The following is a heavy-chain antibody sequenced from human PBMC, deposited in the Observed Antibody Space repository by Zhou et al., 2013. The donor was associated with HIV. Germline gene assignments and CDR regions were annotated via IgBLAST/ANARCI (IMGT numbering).Heavy chain of an antibody. CDR2: INPNSGGT. V-gene: IGHV1-2*02. CDR1: GYTFTGYY. CDR3: AREYYGSGSYYTLEVGYYYGMDV. D-gene: IGHD3-10*01. Sequence: QVQLVQSGAEVKKPGASVKVSCKASGYTFTGYYMHWVRQAPGQGLEWMGWINPNSGGTNYAQKFQGRVTMTRDTSISTAYMELSRLRSDDTVVYYCAREYYGSGSYYTLEVGYYYGMDVWGQGP. J-gene: IGHJ6*02.